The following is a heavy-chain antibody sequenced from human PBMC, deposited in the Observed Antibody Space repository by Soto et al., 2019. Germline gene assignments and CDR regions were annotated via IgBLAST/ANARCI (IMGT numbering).Heavy chain of an antibody. CDR2: IIPIFGTA. V-gene: IGHV1-69*12. Sequence: QVQLVQSGAEVKKPGSSVKVSCKASGGTFSSYAISWVRQAPGQGLEWMGGIIPIFGTANYAQKFQGRVTITADESTSSAYMELSSLISEDTAVYYCAREVGSGIYRYYAMDVWGQGTTVTVSS. CDR3: AREVGSGIYRYYAMDV. J-gene: IGHJ6*02. CDR1: GGTFSSYA. D-gene: IGHD3-10*01.